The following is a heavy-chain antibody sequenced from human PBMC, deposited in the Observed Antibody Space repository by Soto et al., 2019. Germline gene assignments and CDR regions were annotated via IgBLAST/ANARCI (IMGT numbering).Heavy chain of an antibody. CDR2: ISSSGSTI. CDR3: GGEYRSGGSCPTHAFDI. V-gene: IGHV3-48*03. D-gene: IGHD2-15*01. Sequence: GGSLRLSCAASGFTFSSYEMNWVRQAPGKGLEWVSYISSSGSTIYYADSVKGRFTISRDNAKNSLYLQMNSLRAEDTAVYYCGGEYRSGGSCPTHAFDIWGQGTMVTVSS. CDR1: GFTFSSYE. J-gene: IGHJ3*02.